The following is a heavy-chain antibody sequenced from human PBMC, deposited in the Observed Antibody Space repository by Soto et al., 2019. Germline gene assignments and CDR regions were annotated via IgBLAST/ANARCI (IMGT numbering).Heavy chain of an antibody. CDR1: GGSISSGGYY. CDR3: ARVFGLGGMAV. CDR2: IYYSGST. D-gene: IGHD3-3*01. Sequence: QVQLQESGPGLVKPSQTLSLTCTVSGGSISSGGYYWSCIRQHPGKGLEWIGYIYYSGSTYYNPSLKSRVTTPVDTSKNKFSLKLSSVTAADTAVYYCARVFGLGGMAVWGQGPTVTVSS. V-gene: IGHV4-31*03. J-gene: IGHJ6*02.